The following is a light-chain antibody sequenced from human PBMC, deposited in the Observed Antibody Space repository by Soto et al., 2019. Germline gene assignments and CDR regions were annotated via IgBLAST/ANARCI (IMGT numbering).Light chain of an antibody. V-gene: IGKV3-15*01. Sequence: EIVMTQSPVTLSASPGERATLSCRASQSISNNLASHQQKPGQAPRLLIYGASTRATGIPARFSGSGSGTEFTLTISSLQSEDFAVYYCQQYNNWPHTFGQGTKLEI. CDR1: QSISNN. J-gene: IGKJ2*01. CDR2: GAS. CDR3: QQYNNWPHT.